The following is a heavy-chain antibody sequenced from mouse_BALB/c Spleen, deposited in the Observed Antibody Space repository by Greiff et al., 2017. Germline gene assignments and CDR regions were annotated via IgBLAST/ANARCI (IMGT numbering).Heavy chain of an antibody. J-gene: IGHJ3*01. Sequence: VQLKQSGAELVKPGASVKLSCTASGFNIKDTYMHWVKQRPEQGLEWIGRIDPANGNTKYDPKFQGKATKTADTSSNTAYLQLSSLTSEDTAVYYCASPSTVAPFAYWGQGLWSLSLQ. CDR3: ASPSTVAPFAY. CDR2: IDPANGNT. V-gene: IGHV14-3*02. CDR1: GFNIKDTY. D-gene: IGHD1-1*01.